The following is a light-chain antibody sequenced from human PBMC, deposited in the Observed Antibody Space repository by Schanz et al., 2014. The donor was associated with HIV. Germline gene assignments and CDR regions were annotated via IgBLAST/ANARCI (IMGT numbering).Light chain of an antibody. Sequence: QSVLTQPPSISGAPGQRVTISCTGSSSNIGAGYNVHWYQQLPGTPPKLLIYGNNNRPSGVPDRFSGSKSGTSASLAITGLQAEDEADYYCAAWDVNLNGPVFGGGTKLTVL. CDR2: GNN. J-gene: IGLJ2*01. CDR1: SSNIGAGYN. V-gene: IGLV1-40*01. CDR3: AAWDVNLNGPV.